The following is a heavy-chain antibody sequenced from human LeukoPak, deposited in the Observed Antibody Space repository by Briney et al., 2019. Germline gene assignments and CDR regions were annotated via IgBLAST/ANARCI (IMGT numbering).Heavy chain of an antibody. D-gene: IGHD4-17*01. CDR1: GFTFSSYG. CDR3: ANEIRPNDY. J-gene: IGHJ4*02. V-gene: IGHV3-33*06. CDR2: IWYDGSKT. Sequence: GRSLRLSCAASGFTFSSYGMHWVRQAPGKGLEWVAVIWYDGSKTYYADSVKGRFTISRDNSKNTLYLQMNSLRAEDTAVYYCANEIRPNDYWGQGTQVTVSS.